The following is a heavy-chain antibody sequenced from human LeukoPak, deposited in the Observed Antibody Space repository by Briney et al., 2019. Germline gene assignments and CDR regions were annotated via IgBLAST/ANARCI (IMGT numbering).Heavy chain of an antibody. CDR2: IYTSGST. D-gene: IGHD2-21*02. Sequence: SETLSLTCTVSGGSISSDYWIWIRQSAGKGLEWIGRIYTSGSTNYNPSLKSRVTMSVDTSKNQFSLKLTSVTAADTAVYYRARQSNCGGDCYSIWFDPWGQGTLVTVSS. CDR1: GGSISSDY. CDR3: ARQSNCGGDCYSIWFDP. J-gene: IGHJ5*02. V-gene: IGHV4-4*07.